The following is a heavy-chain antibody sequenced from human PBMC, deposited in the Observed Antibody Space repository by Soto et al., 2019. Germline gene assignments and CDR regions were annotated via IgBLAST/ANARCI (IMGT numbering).Heavy chain of an antibody. CDR1: GFIVSDTY. V-gene: IGHV3-66*01. D-gene: IGHD2-15*01. Sequence: EVQLVESGGGLVQPGGSLRLSCTASGFIVSDTYVNWVRQAPGKGLEWVSVISNRGDTHYADSVGGRFSLSRDISDNTLHLQMNTLSVEDTAVYYCAREPRYCRGGSCTITGDAYAIWGQVTMGTVSS. CDR2: ISNRGDT. J-gene: IGHJ3*02. CDR3: AREPRYCRGGSCTITGDAYAI.